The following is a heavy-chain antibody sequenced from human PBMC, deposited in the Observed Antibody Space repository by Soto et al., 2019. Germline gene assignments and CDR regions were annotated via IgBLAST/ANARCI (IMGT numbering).Heavy chain of an antibody. CDR1: GFTFRSYG. Sequence: GSLRLSGAATGFTFRSYGMDLVRQAPGKGLEWVAVIWYDGSNKYYADSVKGRFTISRDNSKNTLYLQMNSLRAEDTAVYYCASDDYGDYGSYWGQGTLVTVSS. CDR2: IWYDGSNK. V-gene: IGHV3-33*01. CDR3: ASDDYGDYGSY. J-gene: IGHJ4*02. D-gene: IGHD4-17*01.